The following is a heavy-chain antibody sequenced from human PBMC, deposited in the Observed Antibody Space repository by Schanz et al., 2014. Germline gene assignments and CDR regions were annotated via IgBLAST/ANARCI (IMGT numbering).Heavy chain of an antibody. CDR2: IYHSGRT. CDR1: GDSITSNRW. D-gene: IGHD5-12*01. Sequence: QVQLQESGPGLVKPSGTLSLTCAVSGDSITSNRWWSWVRQPPGKGLEWIGEIYHSGRTNYDPSLKSRVTIAMDNTNNQLSRKVSSVTAADTAIYYCARGDISGYNGGLMDTWGQGTLVTVSS. V-gene: IGHV4-4*02. CDR3: ARGDISGYNGGLMDT. J-gene: IGHJ5*02.